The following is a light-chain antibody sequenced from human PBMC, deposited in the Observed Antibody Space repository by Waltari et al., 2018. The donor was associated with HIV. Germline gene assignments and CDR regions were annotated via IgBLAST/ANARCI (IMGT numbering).Light chain of an antibody. Sequence: QSALTQPASVSGSPGQSITISCTGTSSDVGVYNYVSWYQQHPGKAPTLMIYDVSKRPSGVSNRFSGSKSGNTASLTISGLQAEDEADYYCCSYAGSSTYVFGTGTKVTVL. CDR2: DVS. J-gene: IGLJ1*01. CDR3: CSYAGSSTYV. CDR1: SSDVGVYNY. V-gene: IGLV2-23*02.